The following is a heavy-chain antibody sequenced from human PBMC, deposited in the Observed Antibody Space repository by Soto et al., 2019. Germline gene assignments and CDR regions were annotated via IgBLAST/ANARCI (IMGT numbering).Heavy chain of an antibody. J-gene: IGHJ4*02. Sequence: QVQLQESGPGLVKPSETLSLTCTVSGGSISSYYWSWIRQPPGKGLEWIGYIYYSGSTNCNPSLKSRVTISVDTSKNQFSLKLSSVTAADTAVYYCARLSLGIGTQDDYWGQGTLVTVSS. D-gene: IGHD7-27*01. V-gene: IGHV4-59*08. CDR2: IYYSGST. CDR1: GGSISSYY. CDR3: ARLSLGIGTQDDY.